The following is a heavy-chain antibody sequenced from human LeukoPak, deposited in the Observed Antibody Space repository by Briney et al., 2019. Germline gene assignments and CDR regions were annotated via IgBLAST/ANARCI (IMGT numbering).Heavy chain of an antibody. D-gene: IGHD1-26*01. Sequence: SETLSLTCTVSGGSISSYYWSWIRQPPGKGLEWIGYIYYSGSTNYNPSLKSRVTISVDTSKNQFSPKLSSVTAADTAVYYCARAPTTHYYYYMDVWGKGTTVTVSS. V-gene: IGHV4-59*01. CDR1: GGSISSYY. CDR3: ARAPTTHYYYYMDV. J-gene: IGHJ6*03. CDR2: IYYSGST.